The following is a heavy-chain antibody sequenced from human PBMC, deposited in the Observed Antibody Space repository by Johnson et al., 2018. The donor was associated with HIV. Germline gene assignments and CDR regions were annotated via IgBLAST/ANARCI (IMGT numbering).Heavy chain of an antibody. D-gene: IGHD2-2*01. CDR2: ISYAGSNK. CDR3: AKGVVPAAADAFDI. J-gene: IGHJ3*02. Sequence: QVQLVESGGGVVQPGRSLRLSCAASGFTFSSYAMHWVRQAPGKGLEWVAVISYAGSNKYYADSVKGRFTISRDNSKNTLYLQMNSLRAEDTAVYYCAKGVVPAAADAFDIWGQGTMVTVSS. CDR1: GFTFSSYA. V-gene: IGHV3-30*04.